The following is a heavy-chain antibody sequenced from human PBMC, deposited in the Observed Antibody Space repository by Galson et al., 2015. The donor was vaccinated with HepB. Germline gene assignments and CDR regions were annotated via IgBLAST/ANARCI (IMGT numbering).Heavy chain of an antibody. Sequence: SLRLSCAASGFTFSNAWMSWVRQAPGKGLEWVGRIKSKTDGGTTDYAAPVKGRFTVSRDDSKNTLYLQMNSLKTEDTAVYYCTTEGVGGSGSYRMQGADYWGQGTLVTVSS. J-gene: IGHJ4*02. V-gene: IGHV3-15*01. CDR3: TTEGVGGSGSYRMQGADY. CDR1: GFTFSNAW. D-gene: IGHD1-26*01. CDR2: IKSKTDGGTT.